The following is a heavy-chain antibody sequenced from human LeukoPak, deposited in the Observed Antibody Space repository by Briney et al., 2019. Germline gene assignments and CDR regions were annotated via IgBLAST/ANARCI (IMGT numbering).Heavy chain of an antibody. J-gene: IGHJ4*02. CDR1: GGSISSGSYY. Sequence: PSETLSLTCTVSGGSISSGSYYWGWIRQPPGKGLEWIGSIYYSGSTYYNPSLKSRVTISVDTSKNQFSLKLSSVTAADTAVYYCASLGYCSSTSCYSVARYDYWGQGTLVTVSS. D-gene: IGHD2-2*01. CDR2: IYYSGST. CDR3: ASLGYCSSTSCYSVARYDY. V-gene: IGHV4-39*01.